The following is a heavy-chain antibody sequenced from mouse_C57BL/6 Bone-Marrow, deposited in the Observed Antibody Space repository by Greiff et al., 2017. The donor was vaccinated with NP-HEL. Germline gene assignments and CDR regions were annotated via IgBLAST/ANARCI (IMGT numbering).Heavy chain of an antibody. V-gene: IGHV5-6*01. D-gene: IGHD1-1*01. Sequence: VQLQQSGGDLVKPGGSLKLSCAASGFTFSSYGMSWVRQTPDKRLEWVATISSGGSYTYYPDSVKGRFTISRDNAKNTLYLQMSSLKSEDTAMYYCARPITTVVAFYWYFDVWGTGTTVTVSS. CDR3: ARPITTVVAFYWYFDV. CDR1: GFTFSSYG. J-gene: IGHJ1*03. CDR2: ISSGGSYT.